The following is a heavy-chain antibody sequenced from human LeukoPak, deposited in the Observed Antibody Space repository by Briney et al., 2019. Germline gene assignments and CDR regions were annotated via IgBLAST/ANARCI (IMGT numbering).Heavy chain of an antibody. Sequence: GGSLRLSCAASGFTFSDYYMSWIRQAPGKGLEWVSAISNNGGYTYYADSVKGRFTISRDNSKNTLYLQMNSLRAEDTAVYYCAKGGLFGVEGFDYWGQGTLVTVSS. D-gene: IGHD3-3*01. CDR2: ISNNGGYT. CDR3: AKGGLFGVEGFDY. J-gene: IGHJ4*02. V-gene: IGHV3-23*01. CDR1: GFTFSDYY.